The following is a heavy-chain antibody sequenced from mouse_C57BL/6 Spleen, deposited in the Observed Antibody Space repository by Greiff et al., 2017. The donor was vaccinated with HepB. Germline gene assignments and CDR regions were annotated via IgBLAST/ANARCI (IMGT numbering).Heavy chain of an antibody. Sequence: DVMLVESGEGLVKPGGSLKLSCAASGFTFSSYAMSWVRQTPEKRLEWVAYISSGGDYIYYADTVKGRFTISRDNARNTLYLQMSSLKSEDTAMYYCTRDPLDSSGPWFAYWGQGTLVTVSA. CDR1: GFTFSSYA. V-gene: IGHV5-9-1*02. CDR2: ISSGGDYI. D-gene: IGHD3-2*02. J-gene: IGHJ3*01. CDR3: TRDPLDSSGPWFAY.